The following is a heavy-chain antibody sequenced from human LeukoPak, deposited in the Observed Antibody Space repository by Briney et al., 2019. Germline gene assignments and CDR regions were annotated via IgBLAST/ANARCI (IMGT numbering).Heavy chain of an antibody. J-gene: IGHJ6*03. V-gene: IGHV4-61*01. CDR3: ARAFYPGYYSYMAV. CDR1: NYSISTDYY. Sequence: SSKTLSLTCTVSNYSISTDYYWGWIRQPPGKGLEWIGYIHYSGSTNYNPSLKSRVTISVDTSKNQFSLKLSSVTAADTAVYYCARAFYPGYYSYMAVWGKGTTVTVSS. CDR2: IHYSGST. D-gene: IGHD3-3*02.